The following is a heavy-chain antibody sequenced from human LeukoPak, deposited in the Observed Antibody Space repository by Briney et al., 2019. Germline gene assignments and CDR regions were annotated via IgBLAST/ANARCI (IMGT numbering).Heavy chain of an antibody. CDR2: ISSSSSTI. CDR3: ARGTGLVDY. V-gene: IGHV3-48*01. J-gene: IGHJ4*02. D-gene: IGHD3/OR15-3a*01. Sequence: GGSLRLSCAASGFTFSSYSMNWVRQAPGKGLEWVSYISSSSSTIYYADSVKGRFTISRDNAKNSLYLQMNSLRAEDTAVYYCARGTGLVDYWGQGTLVTVSS. CDR1: GFTFSSYS.